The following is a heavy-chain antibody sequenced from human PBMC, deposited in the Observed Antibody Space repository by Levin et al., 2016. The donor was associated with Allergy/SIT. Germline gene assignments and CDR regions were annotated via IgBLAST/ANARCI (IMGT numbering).Heavy chain of an antibody. V-gene: IGHV4-31*02. J-gene: IGHJ6*02. Sequence: WIRQPPGKGLEWIGYIYYSGSTYYNPSLKSRVTISVDTSKNQFSLKLSSVTAADTAVYYCARDGVLTTYPYGMDVWGQGTTVTVSS. CDR3: ARDGVLTTYPYGMDV. CDR2: IYYSGST. D-gene: IGHD4-11*01.